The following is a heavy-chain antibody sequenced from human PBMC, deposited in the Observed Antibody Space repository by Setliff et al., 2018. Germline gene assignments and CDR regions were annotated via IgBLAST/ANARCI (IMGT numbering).Heavy chain of an antibody. CDR3: VREGYSEYFQD. Sequence: SETLSLTCTVSGASITNINYYWGLIRQPPGKGLEWIGFISYSGITTYNVSLKSRVSISVDTSKNQLSLTLSSVTAADTAVYYCVREGYSEYFQDWGRGTLVTVSS. CDR1: GASITNINYY. CDR2: ISYSGIT. J-gene: IGHJ1*01. V-gene: IGHV4-61*05. D-gene: IGHD1-1*01.